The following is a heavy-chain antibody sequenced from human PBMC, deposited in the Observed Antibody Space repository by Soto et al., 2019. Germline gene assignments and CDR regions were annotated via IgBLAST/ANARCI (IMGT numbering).Heavy chain of an antibody. CDR3: ARHKYHSSGPSAY. CDR1: GSIFSSYG. D-gene: IGHD3-22*01. Sequence: SLRLSCAASGSIFSSYGMHWVRQAPGKGLEWVAVTSFDGRNNNYADSVRGRFTISRDNFKNTLYLQMNSLRAEDTAVYYCARHKYHSSGPSAYWGQGPLVTVSS. J-gene: IGHJ4*02. V-gene: IGHV3-30*03. CDR2: TSFDGRNN.